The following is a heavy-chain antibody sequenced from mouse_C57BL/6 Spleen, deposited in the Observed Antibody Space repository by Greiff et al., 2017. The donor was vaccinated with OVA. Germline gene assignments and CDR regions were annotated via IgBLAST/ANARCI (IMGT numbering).Heavy chain of an antibody. Sequence: EVQLQQSGAELVRPGASVKLSCTASGFNIKDYYMHWVKQRPEQGLEWIGWLDPENGDTEYASKFQGKATITAATSSNTAYLQLSSLTSADTAVYYCTTDYGSPAGYWGQGTTLTVSS. CDR1: GFNIKDYY. V-gene: IGHV14-4*01. J-gene: IGHJ2*01. CDR3: TTDYGSPAGY. CDR2: LDPENGDT. D-gene: IGHD1-1*01.